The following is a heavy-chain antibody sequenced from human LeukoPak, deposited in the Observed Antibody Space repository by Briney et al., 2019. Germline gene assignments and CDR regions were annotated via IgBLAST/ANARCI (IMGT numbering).Heavy chain of an antibody. CDR3: ASFESCSSTXCSPYDAFDI. Sequence: GESLKISCKGSGYSFTSYWIGWVRQMPGKGLEWMGIVYPGGSDTRYSPSFQGQVTISADKSISTAYLQWSSLKASDTAMYYCASFESCSSTXCSPYDAFDIWGQGTMVT. CDR2: VYPGGSDT. CDR1: GYSFTSYW. D-gene: IGHD2-2*01. V-gene: IGHV5-51*01. J-gene: IGHJ3*02.